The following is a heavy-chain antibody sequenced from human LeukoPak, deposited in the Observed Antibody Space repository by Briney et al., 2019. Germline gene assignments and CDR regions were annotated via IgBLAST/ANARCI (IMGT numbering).Heavy chain of an antibody. CDR3: ARQRGYSSSWYLGLMDA. V-gene: IGHV4-59*08. Sequence: PSETLSLTCIVSGGSISSYYWSWIRQPPGKGLEWIGYIYYSGSTKYNPSLKSRVTISVDTSKNQISLNLSSVTAADTAVYYCARQRGYSSSWYLGLMDACGQGTTVTVSS. CDR1: GGSISSYY. J-gene: IGHJ6*02. CDR2: IYYSGST. D-gene: IGHD6-13*01.